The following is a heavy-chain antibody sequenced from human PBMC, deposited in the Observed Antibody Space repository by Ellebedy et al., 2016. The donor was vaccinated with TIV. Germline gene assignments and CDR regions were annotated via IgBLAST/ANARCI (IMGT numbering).Heavy chain of an antibody. J-gene: IGHJ4*02. CDR2: IYPYSGGT. D-gene: IGHD3-3*02. CDR3: AAFPYISTSSAF. Sequence: ASVKVSCKASGYTFTGYYMHWVRQAPGQGLEWMGWIYPYSGGTNYAPKFQGRVTMTRDMSISTGYMELSGLKSDDTAVYYCAAFPYISTSSAFWGRGTLVTVSS. V-gene: IGHV1-2*02. CDR1: GYTFTGYY.